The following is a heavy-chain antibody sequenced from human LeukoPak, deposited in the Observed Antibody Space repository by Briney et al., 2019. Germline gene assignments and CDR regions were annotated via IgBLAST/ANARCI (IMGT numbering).Heavy chain of an antibody. CDR3: VRDSRPPDSIHFWSVNLFDP. CDR1: GFTFDNYA. Sequence: RTGGSLRLSCTASGFTFDNYAMIWVRQASGKGLEWVSVISGSGDGTDSADSVKGRFTISRDNSKNTLYLQMNSLRPEDTAVYYCVRDSRPPDSIHFWSVNLFDPWGQGTLVTVSS. J-gene: IGHJ5*02. D-gene: IGHD3-3*02. CDR2: ISGSGDGT. V-gene: IGHV3-23*01.